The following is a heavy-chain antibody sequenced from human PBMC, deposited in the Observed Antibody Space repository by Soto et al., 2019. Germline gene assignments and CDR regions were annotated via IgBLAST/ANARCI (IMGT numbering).Heavy chain of an antibody. V-gene: IGHV5-51*01. J-gene: IGHJ5*02. CDR1: EYSLTSYW. CDR3: ARDRLANWFDP. Sequence: PXESMTISCKCSEYSLTSYWSGWVRQMPGKGLEWMGIIYPGDSDTRYSPSFQGQVTISADKSISTAYLQWSSLKASDTAVYYCARDRLANWFDPWGQGTLVTVSS. D-gene: IGHD3-9*01. CDR2: IYPGDSDT.